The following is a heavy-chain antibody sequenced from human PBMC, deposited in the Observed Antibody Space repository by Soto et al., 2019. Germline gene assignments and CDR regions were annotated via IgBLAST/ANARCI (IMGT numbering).Heavy chain of an antibody. CDR1: GYTFTSYG. CDR2: ISAYNCNT. Sequence: ASVKVSCKASGYTFTSYGISWVRQAPGQGLEWMGWISAYNCNTNYAQKLQGRVTMTTDTSTSTAYMELRSLRSDDTAVYYCARRVAALRDPRVSWFDPWGQGTLVTVSS. V-gene: IGHV1-18*01. CDR3: ARRVAALRDPRVSWFDP. J-gene: IGHJ5*02. D-gene: IGHD6-6*01.